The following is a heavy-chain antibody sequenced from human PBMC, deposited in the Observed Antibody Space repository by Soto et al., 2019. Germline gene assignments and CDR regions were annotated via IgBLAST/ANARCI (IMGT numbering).Heavy chain of an antibody. Sequence: GGSLRLSCAASGFPFSSYSMNWVRQAPGKGLEWVSYISSSSSTIYYADSVKGRFTISRDNAKNSLYLQMNSLRAEDTAVYYCARDPGIVVVPAARPFDYWGQGTLVTVSS. CDR3: ARDPGIVVVPAARPFDY. CDR1: GFPFSSYS. D-gene: IGHD2-2*01. J-gene: IGHJ4*02. CDR2: ISSSSSTI. V-gene: IGHV3-48*01.